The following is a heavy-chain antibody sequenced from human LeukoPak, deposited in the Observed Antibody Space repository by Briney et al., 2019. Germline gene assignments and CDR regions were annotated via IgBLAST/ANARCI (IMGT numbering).Heavy chain of an antibody. CDR2: TYYRSKWYN. D-gene: IGHD3-10*01. J-gene: IGHJ5*02. CDR3: ARVKKTPLLWFGELSAHSFWFDP. V-gene: IGHV6-1*01. CDR1: GDSVSSNSAA. Sequence: SQTLSLTCAISGDSVSSNSAAWNWIRQSPSRGLEWLGRTYYRSKWYNDYAVSVKSRVTINPDTSKNQFSLQLNSVTPEDTAVYYCARVKKTPLLWFGELSAHSFWFDPWGQGTLVTVSS.